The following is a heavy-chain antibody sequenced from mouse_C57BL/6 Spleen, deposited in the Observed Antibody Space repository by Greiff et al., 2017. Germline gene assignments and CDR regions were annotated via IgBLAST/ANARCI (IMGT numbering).Heavy chain of an antibody. CDR1: GFNIKDDY. D-gene: IGHD2-4*01. Sequence: VQLKESGAELVRPGASVKLSCTASGFNIKDDYMHWVKQRPEQGLEWIGWIDPENGDTEYASKFQGKATITADTSSNTAYLQLSSLTSEDTAVYYCTRGNYDYDGDFDYWGQGTTLTVSS. CDR3: TRGNYDYDGDFDY. J-gene: IGHJ2*01. V-gene: IGHV14-4*01. CDR2: IDPENGDT.